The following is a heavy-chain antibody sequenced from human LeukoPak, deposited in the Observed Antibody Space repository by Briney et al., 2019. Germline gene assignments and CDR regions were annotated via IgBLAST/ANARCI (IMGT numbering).Heavy chain of an antibody. D-gene: IGHD3-10*01. Sequence: VGSVKVSCKASGYTFTSYGISWVRQAPGQGLEWMGWISGYNGNTNYAHKLQGRVTMTTDTSTSTAYMELRSLRSDDTAVYYCARDSPVLLWFGDTFDYWGQGTLVTVSS. CDR1: GYTFTSYG. CDR2: ISGYNGNT. CDR3: ARDSPVLLWFGDTFDY. V-gene: IGHV1-18*01. J-gene: IGHJ4*02.